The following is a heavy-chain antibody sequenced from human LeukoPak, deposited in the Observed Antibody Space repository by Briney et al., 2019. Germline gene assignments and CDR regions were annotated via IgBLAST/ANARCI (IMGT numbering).Heavy chain of an antibody. V-gene: IGHV4-61*02. D-gene: IGHD5-18*01. CDR2: IYTSGST. CDR1: GGSISSGSYY. J-gene: IGHJ6*02. CDR3: AREGYINCMDV. Sequence: SETLSLTCTVSGGSISSGSYYWSWIRQPAGKGLEWIGRIYTSGSTNYNPSLKSRVTISVDTSKNQFSLKLSSVTAADTAVYYCAREGYINCMDVWGQGTTVTVSS.